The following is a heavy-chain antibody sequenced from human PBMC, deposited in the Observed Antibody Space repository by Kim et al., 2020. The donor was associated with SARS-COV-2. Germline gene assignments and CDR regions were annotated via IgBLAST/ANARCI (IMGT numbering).Heavy chain of an antibody. CDR3: AKRLSDFWSGYTSSYYGMDV. D-gene: IGHD3-3*01. V-gene: IGHV3-23*01. J-gene: IGHJ6*02. Sequence: RFTISRDNSKNTLYLQMNSLRAEDTAVYYCAKRLSDFWSGYTSSYYGMDVWGQGTTVTVSS.